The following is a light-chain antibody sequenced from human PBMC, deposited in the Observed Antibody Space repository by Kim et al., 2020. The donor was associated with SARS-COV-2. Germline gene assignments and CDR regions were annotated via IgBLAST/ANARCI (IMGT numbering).Light chain of an antibody. J-gene: IGKJ2*01. CDR1: QSVSSSY. CDR2: GAS. Sequence: EIVLTQSPGTLSLSPGERATLSCRASQSVSSSYLAWYQQKPGQAPRLLIYGASSRATGIPDRFSGSGSGTDFTLTISRLEPEDFAVYYCQLYGSSLYICGQETELEI. CDR3: QLYGSSLYI. V-gene: IGKV3-20*01.